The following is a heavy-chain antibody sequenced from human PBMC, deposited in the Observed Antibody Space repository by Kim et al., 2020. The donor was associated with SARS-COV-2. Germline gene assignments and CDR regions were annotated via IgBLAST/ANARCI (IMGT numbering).Heavy chain of an antibody. CDR1: GFTFSSYG. Sequence: GGSLRLSCAASGFTFSSYGMRWVRQAPGKGLEWVAVIWYDGSNKYYADSVKGRFTISRDNSKNTLYLQMNSLRAEDTAVYYCARDRYGARYYYMDVWGKGTTVTVSS. D-gene: IGHD4-17*01. CDR3: ARDRYGARYYYMDV. V-gene: IGHV3-33*01. J-gene: IGHJ6*03. CDR2: IWYDGSNK.